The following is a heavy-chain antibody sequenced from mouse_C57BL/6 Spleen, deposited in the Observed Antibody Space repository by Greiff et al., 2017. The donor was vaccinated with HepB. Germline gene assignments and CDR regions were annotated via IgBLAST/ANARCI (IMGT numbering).Heavy chain of an antibody. CDR1: GFTFSDYG. D-gene: IGHD3-2*02. CDR2: ISSGSSTI. Sequence: EVKLVESGGGLVKPGGSLKLSCAASGFTFSDYGMHWVRQAPEKGLEWVAYISSGSSTIYYADTVKGRFTISRDNAKNTLFLQMTSLRSEDTAMYYCALDSSGYDAMDYWGQGTSVTVSS. V-gene: IGHV5-17*01. CDR3: ALDSSGYDAMDY. J-gene: IGHJ4*01.